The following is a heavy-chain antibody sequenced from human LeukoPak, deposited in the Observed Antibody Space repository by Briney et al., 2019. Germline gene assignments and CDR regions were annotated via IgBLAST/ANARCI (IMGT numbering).Heavy chain of an antibody. J-gene: IGHJ5*02. V-gene: IGHV3-23*01. CDR3: AKEGGYSINWYSYSNPESWFDP. CDR1: GFTVSSYA. D-gene: IGHD6-13*01. CDR2: ISGSGGST. Sequence: GGTLRLSCAASGFTVSSYAMSWIRQAPGQGLEWVSAISGSGGSTYYADSVKGRFTIYRDNSKNTLYMQMNSLRAEDTAVYYCAKEGGYSINWYSYSNPESWFDPWGQGTLVTVSS.